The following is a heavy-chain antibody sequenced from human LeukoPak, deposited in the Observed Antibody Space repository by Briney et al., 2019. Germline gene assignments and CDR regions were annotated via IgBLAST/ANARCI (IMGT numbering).Heavy chain of an antibody. Sequence: GGSLRLSCAASGFTFSSYGMHWVRQAPGKGLEWVAVIWYDGSNKYYADSVKGRFTISRDNSKNTLYLQMNSLRAEDTAVYYCAKGRREYYYGSGSYYWGQGTLVTVSS. J-gene: IGHJ4*02. CDR1: GFTFSSYG. CDR3: AKGRREYYYGSGSYY. D-gene: IGHD3-10*01. CDR2: IWYDGSNK. V-gene: IGHV3-33*06.